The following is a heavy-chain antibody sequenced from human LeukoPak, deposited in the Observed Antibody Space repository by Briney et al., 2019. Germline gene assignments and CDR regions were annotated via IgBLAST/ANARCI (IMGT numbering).Heavy chain of an antibody. J-gene: IGHJ4*02. Sequence: PGGSLRLSCAASGFTFSSYEMNWVRQAPGIGMEWVAYISSSGSTIYYEDSVKGRFTISRDNAKNSLYLQMNSLRAEDTSVYYCASTHGGSFDYWGQGTLVTVSS. CDR1: GFTFSSYE. CDR3: ASTHGGSFDY. V-gene: IGHV3-48*03. CDR2: ISSSGSTI. D-gene: IGHD3-10*01.